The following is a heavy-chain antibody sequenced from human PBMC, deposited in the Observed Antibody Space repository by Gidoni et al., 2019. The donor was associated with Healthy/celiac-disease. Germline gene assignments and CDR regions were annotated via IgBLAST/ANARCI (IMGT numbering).Heavy chain of an antibody. D-gene: IGHD6-19*01. J-gene: IGHJ1*01. CDR1: GYTFTSDD. CDR3: ARGPDSSGWYAEYFQH. CDR2: MNPNSGNT. Sequence: QVQLVQSGAEVKKPGASVKVSCRASGYTFTSDDINWVRQATGQGLEWMGWMNPNSGNTGYAQKFQGRVTMTRNTSISTAYMELSSLRSEDTAVYYCARGPDSSGWYAEYFQHWGQGTLVTVSS. V-gene: IGHV1-8*01.